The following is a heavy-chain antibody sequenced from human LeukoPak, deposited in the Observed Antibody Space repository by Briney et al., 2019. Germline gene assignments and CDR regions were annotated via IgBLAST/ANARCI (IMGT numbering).Heavy chain of an antibody. V-gene: IGHV3-21*01. CDR3: ARVSDFDWFQRIDY. CDR1: GFTFSSYG. J-gene: IGHJ4*02. Sequence: GRSLRLSCAASGFTFSSYGMHWVRQAPGKGLEWVSLISSTSNYIYYAGSVKGRFTISRDNAKNSLYLQMNSLRAEDTAVSYCARVSDFDWFQRIDYWGQGTLVTVSS. D-gene: IGHD3-9*01. CDR2: ISSTSNYI.